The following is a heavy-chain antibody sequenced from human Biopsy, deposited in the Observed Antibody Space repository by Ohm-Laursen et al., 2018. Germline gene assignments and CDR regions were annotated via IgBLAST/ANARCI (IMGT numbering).Heavy chain of an antibody. J-gene: IGHJ6*02. V-gene: IGHV1-18*01. CDR2: VSGYNGVT. CDR3: GRDYYYNGTDI. Sequence: GASVKVSCKASGYRFDNYGISWVRQASGQRPEWMGWVSGYNGVTNYARKFRGRVTMTIEKSTTTAYMELRGLRSDDTAVYYCGRDYYYNGTDIWGPGTTLTVSS. CDR1: GYRFDNYG.